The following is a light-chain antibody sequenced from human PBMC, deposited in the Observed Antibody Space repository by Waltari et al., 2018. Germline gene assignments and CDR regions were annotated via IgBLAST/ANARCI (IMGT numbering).Light chain of an antibody. Sequence: SYELTQPPSVSVSPGQTASIPFSGDGLGNKYVSWFQQRPGQSPVLVIYEDAKRPSGVPARISGSNSENMATLTISGTQATDEADYYCQAWDPTSHVTFGGGTKLTVL. CDR1: GLGNKY. J-gene: IGLJ2*01. V-gene: IGLV3-1*01. CDR3: QAWDPTSHVT. CDR2: EDA.